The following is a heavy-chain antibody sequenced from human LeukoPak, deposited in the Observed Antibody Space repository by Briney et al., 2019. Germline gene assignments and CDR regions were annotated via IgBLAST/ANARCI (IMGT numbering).Heavy chain of an antibody. CDR2: ISSSSSYI. D-gene: IGHD1-26*01. V-gene: IGHV3-21*01. CDR3: ARGGNGGATSGEK. J-gene: IGHJ4*02. Sequence: GGSLLLSCAASGFTFSSYSMNWGRQAPGKGLEGVSSISSSSSYIYYADSVKGRFTISRDNAKNSLYLQMNSLRAEDTAVYYCARGGNGGATSGEKWGQGTLVTVSS. CDR1: GFTFSSYS.